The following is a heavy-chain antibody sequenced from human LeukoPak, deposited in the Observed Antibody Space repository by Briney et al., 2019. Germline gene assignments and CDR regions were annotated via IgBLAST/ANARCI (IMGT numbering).Heavy chain of an antibody. CDR3: AKDRDYGSGYPGYGMDV. CDR2: LSGSGGGT. V-gene: IGHV3-23*01. CDR1: GITLSNYG. Sequence: GGSLRLSCAVSGITLSNYGMSWVRQAPGKGLEWVAGLSGSGGGTNYADSVQGRFTISRDNSKNTLYLQMNSLRAEDTAVYYCAKDRDYGSGYPGYGMDVWGQGTTVTVSS. D-gene: IGHD3-10*01. J-gene: IGHJ6*02.